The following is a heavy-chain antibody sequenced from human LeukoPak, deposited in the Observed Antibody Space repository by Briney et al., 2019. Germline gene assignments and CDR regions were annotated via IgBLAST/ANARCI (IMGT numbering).Heavy chain of an antibody. J-gene: IGHJ4*02. CDR2: INGSGSNL. D-gene: IGHD4-17*01. Sequence: GRSLRLSCAASGFTFSDSFMSWIRQAPGKGLEWLAYINGSGSNLYYADAVRGRFTISRDNAKNSLYLQMNSLRVEDTAVYFCARRDYDSYFDYWGQGALVTVSS. V-gene: IGHV3-11*04. CDR1: GFTFSDSF. CDR3: ARRDYDSYFDY.